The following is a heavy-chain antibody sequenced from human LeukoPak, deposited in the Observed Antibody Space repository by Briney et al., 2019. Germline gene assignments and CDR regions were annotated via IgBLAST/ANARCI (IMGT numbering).Heavy chain of an antibody. CDR2: IYPGDSYS. D-gene: IGHD4-17*01. V-gene: IGHV5-51*01. Sequence: GESLKISCKGSGYLFTTYWIGWVRQMPGKGLEWMGIIYPGDSYSRDSPSFQGQVNISADKSLSTAYLHWSSLKASDSAMYYCVRSPRKFWYLYLWGRGTLVTVSS. CDR1: GYLFTTYW. J-gene: IGHJ2*01. CDR3: VRSPRKFWYLYL.